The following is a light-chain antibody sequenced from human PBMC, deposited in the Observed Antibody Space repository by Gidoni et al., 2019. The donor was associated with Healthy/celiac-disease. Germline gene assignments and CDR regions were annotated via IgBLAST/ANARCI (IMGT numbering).Light chain of an antibody. CDR2: GAS. CDR1: QSVSSSY. Sequence: ILFPQSPGPLSLSPGERATLSCRASQSVSSSYLAWYQQKPGQAPRLLIYGASSRATGIPDRFSGSGSGTDFTLTISRLEAEDFAVYYCQQYGSSPRTFGQGTKLEIK. CDR3: QQYGSSPRT. J-gene: IGKJ2*01. V-gene: IGKV3-20*01.